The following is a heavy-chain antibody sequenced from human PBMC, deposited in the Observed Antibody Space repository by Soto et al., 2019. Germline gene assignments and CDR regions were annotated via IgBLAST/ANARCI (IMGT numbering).Heavy chain of an antibody. V-gene: IGHV2-5*02. CDR2: IHWDDDK. J-gene: IGHJ4*02. Sequence: PTLVNPTQTLTLTCTFSGFSLSTSGVGVGWIRQPPGKALEWLALIHWDDDKRYSPSLKSRLTITKDTSKNQVVLTMTNMEXXXXXXXSFAHTHPSRFDYWGQGTLVTVSS. CDR3: AHTHPSRFDY. CDR1: GFSLSTSGVG.